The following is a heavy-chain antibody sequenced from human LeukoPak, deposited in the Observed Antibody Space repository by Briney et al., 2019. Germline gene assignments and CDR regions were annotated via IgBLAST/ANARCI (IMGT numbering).Heavy chain of an antibody. Sequence: PSETLSLTCTVSGGSISSSSYYWGWLRQPPGKGLEWIGSIYYSGSTYYNPSLKSRVTISVDTSKNQFSLKLSSVTAADTAVYYCARFWGKTRRLWQTPHTFDYWGQGTLVTVSS. V-gene: IGHV4-39*07. CDR3: ARFWGKTRRLWQTPHTFDY. CDR2: IYYSGST. J-gene: IGHJ4*02. D-gene: IGHD2-21*01. CDR1: GGSISSSSYY.